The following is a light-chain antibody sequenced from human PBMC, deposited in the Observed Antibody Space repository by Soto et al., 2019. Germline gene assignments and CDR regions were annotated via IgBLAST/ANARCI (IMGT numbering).Light chain of an antibody. CDR2: RNN. CDR1: SSNIGAGYD. CDR3: QSSDSSLNVV. Sequence: QSVLTQPPSVSGAPGQRVTISCTGSSSNIGAGYDVHWYQQHPQTVPKLLIYRNNNRPSGVPDRFSGSKSGTSASLAITGLQAEDEADYYCQSSDSSLNVVFGGGTKLTVL. V-gene: IGLV1-40*01. J-gene: IGLJ2*01.